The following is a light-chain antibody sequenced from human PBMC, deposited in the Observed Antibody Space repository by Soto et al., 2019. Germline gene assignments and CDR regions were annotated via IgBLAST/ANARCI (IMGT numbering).Light chain of an antibody. CDR1: QNIRNY. V-gene: IGKV1-39*01. CDR3: QQIHSTSSYT. CDR2: AAS. J-gene: IGKJ2*01. Sequence: DIQMTQSPSSLSASVGDRVTITCRASQNIRNYLNWYQQRPGKTPNLLVYAASNLRSGVPSRFSGSGSGTLFTLTITTLQPEDFATYYCQQIHSTSSYTFGQGTRVELK.